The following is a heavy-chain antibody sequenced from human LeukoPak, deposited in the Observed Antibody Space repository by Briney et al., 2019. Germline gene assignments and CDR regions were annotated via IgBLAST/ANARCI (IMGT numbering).Heavy chain of an antibody. CDR3: ARDLHGDYDRGSYYYYYMDV. Sequence: GASVKVSCKAFGYTFTRYYMHWVRQAPGQGPEWMGVISPSGGSTTYAQKFQGRVTLTRDMSTSTDYLELSSLRSEDTAVYYCARDLHGDYDRGSYYYYYMDVWGKGTTVTVSS. V-gene: IGHV1-46*01. CDR2: ISPSGGST. D-gene: IGHD4-17*01. CDR1: GYTFTRYY. J-gene: IGHJ6*03.